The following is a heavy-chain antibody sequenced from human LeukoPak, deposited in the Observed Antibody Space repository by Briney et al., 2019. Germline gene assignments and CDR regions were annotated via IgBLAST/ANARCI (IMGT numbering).Heavy chain of an antibody. D-gene: IGHD6-13*01. CDR3: ARLVRGTAADAFDI. V-gene: IGHV4-59*08. CDR2: IYYRGST. J-gene: IGHJ3*02. CDR1: GGSISNYY. Sequence: SETLSLTCTVSGGSISNYYWSWIRQPPGKGLKYIGYIYYRGSTNYNPSLKSRVTISVDTSKSQFSLKLSSVTAADTAVYYCARLVRGTAADAFDIWGQGTMVTVSS.